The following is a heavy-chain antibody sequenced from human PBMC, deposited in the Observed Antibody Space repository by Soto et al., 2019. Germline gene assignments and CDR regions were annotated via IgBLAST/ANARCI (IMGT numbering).Heavy chain of an antibody. CDR3: ARGMKGIPLKE. CDR2: IYYSGST. D-gene: IGHD2-21*01. CDR1: GGSISSGDYY. Sequence: QVQLQESGPGLVKPSQTLSLTCTVSGGSISSGDYYWSWIRQPPGKGLEWIGYIYYSGSTYYNPSLKSXXTXPXXTSKTQFSLKLSSVTAADTAGYYCARGMKGIPLKEWGQVTLVTVSS. V-gene: IGHV4-30-4*01. J-gene: IGHJ4*02.